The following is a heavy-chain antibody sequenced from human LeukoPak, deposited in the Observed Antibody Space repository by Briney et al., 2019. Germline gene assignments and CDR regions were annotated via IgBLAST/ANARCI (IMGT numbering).Heavy chain of an antibody. Sequence: PSETLSLTCTVSGRSIRSVYWNWIRQSAGKGLEWIGRIYATDLTNYNPSLKSRVTLSVDMSKNELSLTLKSVTAADTAVYYCARGFGSGTSPIDLWGRGALVTVSS. V-gene: IGHV4-4*07. D-gene: IGHD3-10*01. CDR1: GRSIRSVY. CDR3: ARGFGSGTSPIDL. J-gene: IGHJ5*02. CDR2: IYATDLT.